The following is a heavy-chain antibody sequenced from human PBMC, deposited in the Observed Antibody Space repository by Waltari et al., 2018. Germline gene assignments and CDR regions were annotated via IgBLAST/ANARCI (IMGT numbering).Heavy chain of an antibody. CDR3: AREIYGDYSDAFDI. CDR1: GFTVSSNY. V-gene: IGHV3-53*01. CDR2: IYSGGST. J-gene: IGHJ3*02. D-gene: IGHD4-17*01. Sequence: EVQLVESGGGLIQPGGSLRLSCSASGFTVSSNYMSWVRQAPGKGLEWVSVIYSGGSTYYADSVKGRFTISRDNSKNTLYLQMNSLRAEDTAVYYCAREIYGDYSDAFDIWGQGTMVTVSS.